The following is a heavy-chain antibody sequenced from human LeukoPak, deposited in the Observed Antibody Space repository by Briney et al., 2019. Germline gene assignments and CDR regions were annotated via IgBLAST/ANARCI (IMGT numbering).Heavy chain of an antibody. Sequence: GGSLRLSCTVSGFTVSSNSMSWVRQAPGKGLEWVSFIYSDNTHYSDSVKGRFTISRDNSKNTLYLQMNSLRAEDTAVYYCANPPTVTKIRLDSWGQGTLVTVSS. J-gene: IGHJ5*01. V-gene: IGHV3-53*01. CDR3: ANPPTVTKIRLDS. CDR1: GFTVSSNS. CDR2: IYSDNT. D-gene: IGHD4-17*01.